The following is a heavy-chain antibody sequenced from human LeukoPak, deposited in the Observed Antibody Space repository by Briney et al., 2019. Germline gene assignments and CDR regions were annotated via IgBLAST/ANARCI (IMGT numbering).Heavy chain of an antibody. J-gene: IGHJ4*02. CDR1: GGSISGYY. Sequence: SETLSLACTVSGGSISGYYWSWMRQPPGKGLEWIGYIHYSGGTNQNPSLKSRVTISVDTSKNQFSLELSSVTAADTAVYYCARLAPYPGIWASDYWGQGTLVTVSS. D-gene: IGHD3-16*01. V-gene: IGHV4-59*08. CDR3: ARLAPYPGIWASDY. CDR2: IHYSGGT.